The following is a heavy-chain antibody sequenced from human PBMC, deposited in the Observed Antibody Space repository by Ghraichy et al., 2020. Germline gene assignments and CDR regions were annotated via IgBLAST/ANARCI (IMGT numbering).Heavy chain of an antibody. CDR3: ARDYGFSPPDYDFWSGHQDYYYYGMDV. CDR2: INPSGGST. D-gene: IGHD3-3*01. J-gene: IGHJ6*02. V-gene: IGHV1-46*01. CDR1: GYTFTSYY. Sequence: ATVKVSCKASGYTFTSYYMHWVRQAPGQGLEWMGIINPSGGSTSYAQKFQGRVTMTRDTSTSTVYMELSSLRSEDTAVYYCARDYGFSPPDYDFWSGHQDYYYYGMDVWGQGTTVTVSS.